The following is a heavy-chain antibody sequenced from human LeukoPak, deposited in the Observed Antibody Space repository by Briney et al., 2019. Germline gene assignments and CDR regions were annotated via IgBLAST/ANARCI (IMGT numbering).Heavy chain of an antibody. Sequence: GGSLRLSCAASGFTFSSYWMSWVRQAPGKGLEWVANIKQDGSEKYYEDSVKGRFTISRDNAKNSLYLQMNSLRAEDTAVYYCARFSDYDFWSGYYYPNWFDPWGQGTLVTVSS. J-gene: IGHJ5*02. V-gene: IGHV3-7*01. CDR1: GFTFSSYW. D-gene: IGHD3-3*01. CDR2: IKQDGSEK. CDR3: ARFSDYDFWSGYYYPNWFDP.